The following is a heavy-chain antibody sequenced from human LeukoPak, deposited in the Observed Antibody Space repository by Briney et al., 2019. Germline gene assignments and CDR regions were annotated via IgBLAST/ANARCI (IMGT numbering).Heavy chain of an antibody. Sequence: PSETLSLTCTVSGGSIRSYYWSWIRQPPGKGLEWIGYIYDSGSTNYNPSLKSRVTISEDTSKNQFSLKLSSVTAADTAVYYCAREGKYYYDSSASPIWGQGTMVTVSS. CDR3: AREGKYYYDSSASPI. D-gene: IGHD3-22*01. V-gene: IGHV4-59*01. J-gene: IGHJ3*02. CDR2: IYDSGST. CDR1: GGSIRSYY.